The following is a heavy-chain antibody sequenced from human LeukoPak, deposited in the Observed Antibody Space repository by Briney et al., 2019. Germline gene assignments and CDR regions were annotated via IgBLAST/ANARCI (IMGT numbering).Heavy chain of an antibody. J-gene: IGHJ1*01. CDR3: ARAPLTTYYYDSSGYYPKYFQH. CDR2: ISYDGSNK. V-gene: IGHV3-30*03. Sequence: GGSLRLSCAASGFTFNNYGMHWVRQAPGKGLEWVAVISYDGSNKYYADSVKGRFTISRDNSKNTLYLQMNSLRDEDTAVYYCARAPLTTYYYDSSGYYPKYFQHWGQGTLVTVSS. CDR1: GFTFNNYG. D-gene: IGHD3-22*01.